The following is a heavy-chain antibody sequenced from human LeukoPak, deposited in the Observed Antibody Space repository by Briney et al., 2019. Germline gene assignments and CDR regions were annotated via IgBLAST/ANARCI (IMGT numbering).Heavy chain of an antibody. V-gene: IGHV1-18*01. CDR3: ARDGGEVPAAIRGWFDP. Sequence: ASVKVSCKASGYTFTSYGISWVRQAPGQGLEWMGWISAYNGNTNYAQKLQGRVTMTTGTSTSTAYMELRSLRSDDTAVYYCARDGGEVPAAIRGWFDPWGQGTLVTVSS. CDR2: ISAYNGNT. CDR1: GYTFTSYG. D-gene: IGHD2-2*02. J-gene: IGHJ5*02.